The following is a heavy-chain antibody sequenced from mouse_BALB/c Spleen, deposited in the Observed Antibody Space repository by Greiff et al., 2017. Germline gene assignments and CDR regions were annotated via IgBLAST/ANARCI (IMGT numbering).Heavy chain of an antibody. CDR1: GFTFSSYA. Sequence: EVQLVESGGGLVKPGGSLKLSCAASGFTFSSYAMSWVRQTPEKRLEWVASISSGGSTYYPDSVKGRFTISRDNARNILYLQMSSLRSEDTAMYYCARGGNYGYDDAMDYWGQGTSVTVSS. CDR2: ISSGGST. V-gene: IGHV5-6-5*01. J-gene: IGHJ4*01. D-gene: IGHD2-2*01. CDR3: ARGGNYGYDDAMDY.